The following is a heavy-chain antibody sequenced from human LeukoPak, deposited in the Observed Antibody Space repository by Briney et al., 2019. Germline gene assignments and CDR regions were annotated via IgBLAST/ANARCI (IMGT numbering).Heavy chain of an antibody. D-gene: IGHD1-26*01. CDR3: AKAVGNY. V-gene: IGHV3-30*04. CDR1: GFTFSSYA. Sequence: GGSLRLSCAASGFTFSSYATHWVRQAPGKGLEWVAVISYDGSNKYYADSVKGRFTISRDNSKNTLYLQMNSLRAEDTAVYYCAKAVGNYWGQGTLVTVSS. J-gene: IGHJ4*02. CDR2: ISYDGSNK.